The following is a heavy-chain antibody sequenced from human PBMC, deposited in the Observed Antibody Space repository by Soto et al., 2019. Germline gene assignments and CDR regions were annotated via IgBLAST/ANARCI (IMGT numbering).Heavy chain of an antibody. CDR3: ARSPPYSYGYKDY. CDR1: GFTFSSYG. D-gene: IGHD5-18*01. CDR2: IWYDGSNK. J-gene: IGHJ4*02. V-gene: IGHV3-33*01. Sequence: PGGSLRLSCAASGFTFSSYGMHWVRQAPGKGLEWVAVIWYDGSNKYYADSVKGRFTISRDNSKNTLYLQMNSLRAEDTAVYYCARSPPYSYGYKDYWGQGTLVTVSS.